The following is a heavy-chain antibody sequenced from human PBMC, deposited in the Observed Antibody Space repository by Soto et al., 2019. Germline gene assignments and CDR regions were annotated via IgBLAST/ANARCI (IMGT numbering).Heavy chain of an antibody. J-gene: IGHJ4*02. V-gene: IGHV1-69*02. CDR3: ARGPDSSGYYYTDY. CDR2: IIPILGIA. D-gene: IGHD3-22*01. CDR1: GGTFSSYT. Sequence: GASVKVSCKASGGTFSSYTISWVRQAPGQGLEWMGRIIPILGIANYAQKFQGRVTITADKSTSTAYMELSSLRSEDTAVYYCARGPDSSGYYYTDYWGQGTLVTVSS.